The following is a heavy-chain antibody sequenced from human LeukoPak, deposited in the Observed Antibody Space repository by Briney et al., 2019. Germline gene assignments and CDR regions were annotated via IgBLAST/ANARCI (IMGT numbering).Heavy chain of an antibody. D-gene: IGHD3-16*01. J-gene: IGHJ6*02. CDR3: ARGGGLDV. CDR2: INHNGNVN. CDR1: GFTFSSYW. V-gene: IGHV3-7*03. Sequence: GGSLRLSCAASGFTFSSYWMNWARQAPGKGLEWVASINHNGNVNYYVDSVKGRFTISRDNAKNSLYLQMSNLGAEDTAVYFCARGGGLDVGGQGATVTV.